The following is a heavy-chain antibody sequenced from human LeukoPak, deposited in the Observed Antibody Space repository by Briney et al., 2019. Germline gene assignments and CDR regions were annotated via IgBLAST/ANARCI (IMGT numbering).Heavy chain of an antibody. J-gene: IGHJ4*02. CDR3: ARVVRGVSDY. V-gene: IGHV3-21*01. Sequence: PGGSLRLSCAASGFTFSSYSMNWVRQAPGKGLEWVSSIGSSSSYIYYADSVKGRFTISRDNAKNSLYLQMNSLRAEDTAVYYCARVVRGVSDYWGQGTLVTVSS. CDR2: IGSSSSYI. D-gene: IGHD3-10*01. CDR1: GFTFSSYS.